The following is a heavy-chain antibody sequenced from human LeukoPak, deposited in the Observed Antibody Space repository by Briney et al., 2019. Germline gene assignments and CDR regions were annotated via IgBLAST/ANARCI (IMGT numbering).Heavy chain of an antibody. CDR1: GFTFSSYG. CDR3: ASIAAAGEYFDY. V-gene: IGHV3-NL1*01. D-gene: IGHD6-13*01. J-gene: IGHJ4*02. CDR2: IYSGGST. Sequence: GGSLRLSCAASGFTFSSYGMHWVRQAPGKGLEWVSVIYSGGSTYFADSVKGRFTIFRDNSKNTLYLQMNSLRAEDTAVYYCASIAAAGEYFDYWGQGTLVTVSS.